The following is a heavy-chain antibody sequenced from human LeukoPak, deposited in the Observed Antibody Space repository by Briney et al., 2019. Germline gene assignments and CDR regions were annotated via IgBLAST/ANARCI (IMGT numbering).Heavy chain of an antibody. J-gene: IGHJ4*02. CDR3: ASLPTCYYDSPGY. Sequence: ASVTVSCTASGYIFDKYAIHWVRQAPGQRLDWMGWIDAGNGNTKYSQKFQGRVTITRDTSASTAYMELSSLRSEDTAVYYCASLPTCYYDSPGYWGQGTLVTVSS. CDR1: GYIFDKYA. V-gene: IGHV1-3*01. CDR2: IDAGNGNT. D-gene: IGHD3-22*01.